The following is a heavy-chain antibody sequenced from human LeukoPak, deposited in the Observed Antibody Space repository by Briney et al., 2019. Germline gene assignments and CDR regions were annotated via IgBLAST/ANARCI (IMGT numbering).Heavy chain of an antibody. Sequence: GASVKASCKASGYTFTSYAMNWVRQAPGQGPGWMGWINTNTGNPTYAQGFTGRFVFSLDTSVSTAYLQISSLKAEDTAVYFCARERWFGEFGIDYWGQGTLVTVSS. CDR1: GYTFTSYA. CDR2: INTNTGNP. V-gene: IGHV7-4-1*02. CDR3: ARERWFGEFGIDY. J-gene: IGHJ4*02. D-gene: IGHD3-10*01.